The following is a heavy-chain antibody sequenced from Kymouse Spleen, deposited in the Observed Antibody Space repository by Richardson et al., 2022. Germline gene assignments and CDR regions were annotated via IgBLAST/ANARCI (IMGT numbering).Heavy chain of an antibody. J-gene: IGHJ6*02. Sequence: QVQLVESGGGVVQPGRSLRLSCAASGFTFSSYGMHWVRQAPGKGLEWVAVISYDGSNKYYADSVKGRFTISRDNSKNTLYLQMNSLRAEDTAVYYCAKEDIVVVPAAIPYYYYGMDVWGQGTTVTVSS. CDR3: AKEDIVVVPAAIPYYYYGMDV. D-gene: IGHD2-2*02. CDR1: GFTFSSYG. V-gene: IGHV3-30*18. CDR2: ISYDGSNK.